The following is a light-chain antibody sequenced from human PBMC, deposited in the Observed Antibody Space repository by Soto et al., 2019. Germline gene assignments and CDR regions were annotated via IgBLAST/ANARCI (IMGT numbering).Light chain of an antibody. CDR1: QSVSSN. J-gene: IGKJ1*01. Sequence: VITQSPATLSVSPGERATLSCRASQSVSSNLAWYQQKPGQAPRLLIYGASTRATGVPARFSGSGSGTEFTLTISSLQSEDFAVYYCQQYNNWPWTFGQVTKVDIK. V-gene: IGKV3-15*01. CDR2: GAS. CDR3: QQYNNWPWT.